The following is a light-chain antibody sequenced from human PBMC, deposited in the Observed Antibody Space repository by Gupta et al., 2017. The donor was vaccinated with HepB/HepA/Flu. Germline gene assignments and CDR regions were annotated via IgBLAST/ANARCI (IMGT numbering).Light chain of an antibody. CDR1: NSNIGNQY. Sequence: QSVLTQPPSASGTPGQRVTISCSGSNSNIGNQYVSWYHHLPGTTPRLLIHRNDQRPSGVPDRFSGSKSGTSASLTISGLRAEDEADYYCSSWDGTRVGVIFGGGTKLTV. CDR2: RND. J-gene: IGLJ2*01. CDR3: SSWDGTRVGVI. V-gene: IGLV1-47*01.